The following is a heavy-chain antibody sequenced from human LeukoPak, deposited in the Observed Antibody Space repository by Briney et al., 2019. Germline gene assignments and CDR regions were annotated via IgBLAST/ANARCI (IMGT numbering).Heavy chain of an antibody. CDR2: ISSSSSYI. CDR3: ARDGVSVVPAEYLPFDY. J-gene: IGHJ4*02. V-gene: IGHV3-21*06. Sequence: GGSLRLSCAASGFTFRTYSMNWVRQAPGKGLEGVSSISSSSSYIYYADSVKGRFTISRDNAKNSLYLQMTSLRAEDTAVYYCARDGVSVVPAEYLPFDYWGQGTLVTVSS. CDR1: GFTFRTYS. D-gene: IGHD2-2*01.